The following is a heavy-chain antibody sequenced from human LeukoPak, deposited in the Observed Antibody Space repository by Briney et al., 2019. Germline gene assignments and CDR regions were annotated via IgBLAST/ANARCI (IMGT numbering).Heavy chain of an antibody. D-gene: IGHD2-21*01. J-gene: IGHJ4*02. V-gene: IGHV3-23*01. Sequence: GGSLRLSCAVSGITLSNYGMGWVRQSPGKGLEGVAGISGSGGGTNYADSVKGRFTISRDNSKNTLYLQMTSLRAEDTAVYFCAKRGVVIRVFLVGFHKEANYFDSWGQGALVTVSS. CDR1: GITLSNYG. CDR2: ISGSGGGT. CDR3: AKRGVVIRVFLVGFHKEANYFDS.